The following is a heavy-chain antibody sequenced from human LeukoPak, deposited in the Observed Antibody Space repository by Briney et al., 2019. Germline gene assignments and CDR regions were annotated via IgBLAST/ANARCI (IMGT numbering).Heavy chain of an antibody. CDR3: ARDIVIVVTSVDDFES. CDR2: ITPNRAYK. CDR1: GLAFSRCW. V-gene: IGHV3-21*01. Sequence: GGSLRLYCAASGLAFSRCWMRWVRKVPGKGLLWVGCITPNRAYKNYADSVQGRCTISRDNAENSLYLQMNSLRAEDTAMYYCARDIVIVVTSVDDFESWGQGTLVTVSS. J-gene: IGHJ4*02. D-gene: IGHD2/OR15-2a*01.